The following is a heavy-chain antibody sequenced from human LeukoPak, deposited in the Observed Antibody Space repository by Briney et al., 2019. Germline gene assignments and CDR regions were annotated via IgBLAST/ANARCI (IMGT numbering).Heavy chain of an antibody. D-gene: IGHD3-10*01. CDR3: ATGITLEPLYNFHYFYMDV. V-gene: IGHV3-15*01. Sequence: PGGSLRLSCAASGFTFSSAWMFWVRQSPGKGLEWVGRIKRQSEGVAIDYAAHVKDRFNISRDDSKSTVYLQMNSLNSEDTAVYYCATGITLEPLYNFHYFYMDVWGKGTTVTVSS. CDR2: IKRQSEGVAI. J-gene: IGHJ6*03. CDR1: GFTFSSAW.